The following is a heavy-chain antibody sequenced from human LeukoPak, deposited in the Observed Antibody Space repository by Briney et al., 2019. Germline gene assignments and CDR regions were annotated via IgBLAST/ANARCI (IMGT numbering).Heavy chain of an antibody. J-gene: IGHJ3*02. CDR2: IYHSGST. V-gene: IGHV4-38-2*02. CDR1: GYSISSGYY. CDR3: ARVGFVVVVAARAFDI. D-gene: IGHD2-15*01. Sequence: SETLSLTCTVSGYSISSGYYWGWIQQPPGKGLEWIGSIYHSGSTYYNPSLKSRVTISVDTSKNQFSLKLSSVTAADTAVYYCARVGFVVVVAARAFDIWGQGTIVTVSS.